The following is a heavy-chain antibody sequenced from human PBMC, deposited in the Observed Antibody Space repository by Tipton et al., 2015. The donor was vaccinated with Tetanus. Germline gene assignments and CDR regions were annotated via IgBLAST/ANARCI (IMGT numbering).Heavy chain of an antibody. CDR2: IDPNSGGT. CDR3: ARDRGDYIYYGMDV. V-gene: IGHV1-2*02. D-gene: IGHD3-22*01. Sequence: QMQLVQSGAEVKKPGASVKVSCKASGYTFTGYYIYWVRQAPGQGLEWTGWIDPNSGGTVYAQKFQGRVAMTRDTSIRTAYMELRSLRSDDTAVYYCARDRGDYIYYGMDVWGPGTTVTVS. CDR1: GYTFTGYY. J-gene: IGHJ6*02.